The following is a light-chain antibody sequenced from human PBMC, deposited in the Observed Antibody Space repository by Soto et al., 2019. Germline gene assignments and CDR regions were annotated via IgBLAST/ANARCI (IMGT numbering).Light chain of an antibody. V-gene: IGKV3D-15*01. CDR2: GAS. CDR3: QQYNTWPAEIT. J-gene: IGKJ5*01. Sequence: ETVMTQSPATLSVSPGERATLSCRASQSVRTKVAWYQQTPGQAPIIRIYGASSRATGIPARFSGSGSGTEFTLTISSLQSEDSAVYYCQQYNTWPAEITFGQGTRLEIK. CDR1: QSVRTK.